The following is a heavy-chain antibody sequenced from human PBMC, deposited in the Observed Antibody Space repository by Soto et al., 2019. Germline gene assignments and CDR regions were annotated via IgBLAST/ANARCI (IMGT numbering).Heavy chain of an antibody. CDR2: ILYSGST. V-gene: IGHV4-39*02. CDR3: ARLGSSGWYQGSYFDY. Sequence: QLQLQESGPGLVKPSETLSLTCIVSGGSITRNNHYCGWIRQSPGKGLEWIGSILYSGSTNYNPSLQSRVTLSVETSKNHFSLKMSSVTAADTALYYCARLGSSGWYQGSYFDYWGQGTLVTVSS. CDR1: GGSITRNNHY. J-gene: IGHJ4*02. D-gene: IGHD6-19*01.